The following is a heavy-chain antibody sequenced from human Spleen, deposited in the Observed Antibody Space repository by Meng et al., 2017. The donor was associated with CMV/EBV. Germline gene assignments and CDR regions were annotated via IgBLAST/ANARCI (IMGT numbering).Heavy chain of an antibody. Sequence: SETLSLTCTVSGGSISSGDYYWSWIRQPPGKGLEWIAYFYYSGSTNYNPSLKSRVTISVDTSKNQFSLKLSSVTAADTAVYYCARVGYYDSGGDWGQGTLVTVSS. D-gene: IGHD3-22*01. CDR2: FYYSGST. CDR3: ARVGYYDSGGD. J-gene: IGHJ4*02. V-gene: IGHV4-61*08. CDR1: GGSISSGDYY.